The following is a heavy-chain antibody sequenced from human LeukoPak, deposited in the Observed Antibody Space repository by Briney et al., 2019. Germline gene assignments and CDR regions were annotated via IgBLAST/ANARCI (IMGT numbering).Heavy chain of an antibody. J-gene: IGHJ6*02. V-gene: IGHV4-59*01. CDR1: GASISSYY. Sequence: SETLSLTCTVSGASISSYYWSWIRQPPGKGLEWIGYIYYSGSTNYNPSLKSRVTISVDTSKNQFSLRLSSVTAADTAVYYCARVYYYYYGMDVWAKGPRSPSP. CDR3: ARVYYYYYGMDV. CDR2: IYYSGST.